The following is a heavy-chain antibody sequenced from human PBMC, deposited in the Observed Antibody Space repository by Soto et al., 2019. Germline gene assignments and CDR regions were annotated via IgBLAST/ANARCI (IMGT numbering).Heavy chain of an antibody. CDR1: GYTFDSYG. CDR2: ISTHTGNT. CDR3: VRDVSVSSGSFGGY. Sequence: QVQLVQSGAEVKKPGASVRVSCKASGYTFDSYGLNWVRQAPGQGLEWMGWISTHTGNTDYPQRFQGRVTMTTDKSTSTAVLDFRSLTSDDTAVYYCVRDVSVSSGSFGGYWGQGTLVSVSS. V-gene: IGHV1-18*01. D-gene: IGHD3-10*01. J-gene: IGHJ4*02.